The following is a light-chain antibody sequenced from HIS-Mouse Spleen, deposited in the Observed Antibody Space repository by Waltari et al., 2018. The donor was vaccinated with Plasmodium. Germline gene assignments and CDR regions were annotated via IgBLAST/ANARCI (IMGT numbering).Light chain of an antibody. V-gene: IGLV3-27*01. CDR1: VLAKKY. CDR3: YSAADNNLV. J-gene: IGLJ3*02. CDR2: KDS. Sequence: SYELTQPSSVSVSPGQTARITCSGDVLAKKYARWFQQKPGQAPGLVLYKDSERPSGIPERFSGSSSGTTVTLTISGAQVEDEADYYCYSAADNNLVFGGGTKLTVL.